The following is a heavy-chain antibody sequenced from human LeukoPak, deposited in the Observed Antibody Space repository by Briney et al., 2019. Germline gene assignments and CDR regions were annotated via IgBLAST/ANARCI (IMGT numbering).Heavy chain of an antibody. CDR3: ARGGVVYCSSTSCYRGYYYGMDV. V-gene: IGHV1-3*01. Sequence: ASVKVSCKASGYTFTSYAMHWVRQAPGQRLEWMGWINAGNGNTKYSQKFQGRVTITRDTSASTAYMELSSLRSEDTAVYYCARGGVVYCSSTSCYRGYYYGMDVWGQGTTVTVSS. CDR2: INAGNGNT. D-gene: IGHD2-2*02. CDR1: GYTFTSYA. J-gene: IGHJ6*02.